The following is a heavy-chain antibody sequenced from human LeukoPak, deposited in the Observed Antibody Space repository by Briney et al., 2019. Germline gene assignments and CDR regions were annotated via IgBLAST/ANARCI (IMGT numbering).Heavy chain of an antibody. CDR1: GGSFSGYY. V-gene: IGHV4-34*01. CDR3: ARASRLGTLAAFGYYYMDV. D-gene: IGHD3-16*01. J-gene: IGHJ6*03. CDR2: INHSGST. Sequence: SETLSLTCAVYGGSFSGYYLSWIRQPPGKGLEWIGEINHSGSTNYNPSLKSRVTISVDTSKNQFSLKLSSVTAADTAVYYCARASRLGTLAAFGYYYMDVWGKGTTVTVSS.